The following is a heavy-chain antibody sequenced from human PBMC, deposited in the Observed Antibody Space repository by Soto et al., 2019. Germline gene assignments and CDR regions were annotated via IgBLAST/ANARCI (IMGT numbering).Heavy chain of an antibody. Sequence: SVKVSCKASGDTLSHYGVSWVRQVPGKGLDWMGGTTAILGTRDYAQKFQGRMTITSDESTTTSYMELNSLTSDDTAVYYCAAGDSSDTGDHWGQGTLVTVSS. V-gene: IGHV1-69*13. D-gene: IGHD5-18*01. CDR2: TTAILGTR. CDR3: AAGDSSDTGDH. CDR1: GDTLSHYG. J-gene: IGHJ4*02.